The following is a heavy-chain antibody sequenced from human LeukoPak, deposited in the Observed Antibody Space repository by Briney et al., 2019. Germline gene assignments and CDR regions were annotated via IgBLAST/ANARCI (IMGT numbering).Heavy chain of an antibody. CDR1: GYSFTSYW. CDR3: ARRGAVAGHTFDY. Sequence: GGSLKISCKGSGYSFTSYWIGWVRQMPGKGLEWMGIIYPGDSDTRYSPSFQGQVTISADKSISTAYLQWSSLKASDTAMCYCARRGAVAGHTFDYWGQGTLVTVSS. V-gene: IGHV5-51*01. J-gene: IGHJ4*02. D-gene: IGHD6-19*01. CDR2: IYPGDSDT.